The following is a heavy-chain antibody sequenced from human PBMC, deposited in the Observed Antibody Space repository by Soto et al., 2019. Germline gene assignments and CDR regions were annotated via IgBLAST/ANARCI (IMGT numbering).Heavy chain of an antibody. CDR1: GGSISSSSYY. V-gene: IGHV4-39*01. J-gene: IGHJ5*02. CDR2: IYYSGST. CDR3: ASPKIALSNSSDL. D-gene: IGHD6-13*01. Sequence: SETLSLTCTVSGGSISSSSYYWGWIRQPPGKGLEWIGSIYYSGSTYYNPSLKSRVTISVDTSKNQFSLKLSSVTAADTAVYYCASPKIALSNSSDLWGQGTLVTVSS.